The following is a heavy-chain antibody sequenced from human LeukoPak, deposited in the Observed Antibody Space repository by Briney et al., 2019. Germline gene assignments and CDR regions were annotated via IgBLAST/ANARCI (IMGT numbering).Heavy chain of an antibody. CDR1: GFTFSSYA. V-gene: IGHV3-30-3*01. CDR2: ISYDGSSK. J-gene: IGHJ4*02. CDR3: ARSRGPNTFGGVHDY. Sequence: GGSLRLSCAASGFTFSSYAMHWVRQAPGKGLEWVAVISYDGSSKYYADSVKGRFTISRDNSKNTLYLQMNSLRAEDTAVYYCARSRGPNTFGGVHDYWGQGTLVTVSS. D-gene: IGHD3-16*01.